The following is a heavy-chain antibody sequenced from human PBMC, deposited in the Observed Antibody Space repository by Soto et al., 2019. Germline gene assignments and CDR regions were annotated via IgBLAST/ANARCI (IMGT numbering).Heavy chain of an antibody. Sequence: ASVKVSCKASGYTFTGYYMHWVRQAPGQGLEWMGWINPNSGDTNYAQKFQGWVTMTRDTSISTAYMELSRLRSDDTAVYYCAARGSRDYHMDVWGKGTTVTVSS. V-gene: IGHV1-2*04. CDR1: GYTFTGYY. CDR3: AARGSRDYHMDV. J-gene: IGHJ6*03. D-gene: IGHD3-16*01. CDR2: INPNSGDT.